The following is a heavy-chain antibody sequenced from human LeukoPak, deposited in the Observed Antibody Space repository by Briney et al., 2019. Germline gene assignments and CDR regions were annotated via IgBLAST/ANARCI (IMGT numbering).Heavy chain of an antibody. CDR1: GFTFRSYS. V-gene: IGHV3-48*04. CDR2: ISTSSSII. Sequence: HPGGSLRLSCSASGFTFRSYSMNWVRQAPGKGLEWVSYISTSSSIIYYADSVKGRFTISRDNAKNSLYLQMNSLRAEDTAVYYCARGPGFDPWGQGTLVTVSS. CDR3: ARGPGFDP. J-gene: IGHJ5*02.